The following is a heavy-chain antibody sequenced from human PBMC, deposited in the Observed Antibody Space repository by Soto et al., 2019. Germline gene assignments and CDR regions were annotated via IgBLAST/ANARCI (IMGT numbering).Heavy chain of an antibody. CDR1: GGSISSGGYS. CDR2: IYHSGST. Sequence: QLQLQESGSGLVKPSQTLSLTCAVSGGSISSGGYSWSWIRQPPGKGLEWIGYIYHSGSTYYNPSLKSRVTISVDRSKNQFSLKLSSVTAADTAVYYCASSYYYDSSGYYEIVFDYWGQGTLVTVSS. D-gene: IGHD3-22*01. J-gene: IGHJ4*02. V-gene: IGHV4-30-2*01. CDR3: ASSYYYDSSGYYEIVFDY.